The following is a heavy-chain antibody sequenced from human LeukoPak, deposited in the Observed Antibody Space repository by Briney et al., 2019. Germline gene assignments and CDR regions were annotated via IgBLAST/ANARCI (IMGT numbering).Heavy chain of an antibody. V-gene: IGHV1-2*02. CDR1: GYTFTGDY. D-gene: IGHD6-13*01. CDR2: INPNRGET. CDR3: AKSRTHSSGWFTSAFDV. J-gene: IGHJ3*01. Sequence: GESLKISCKGSGYTFTGDYIHWVRQAPGQGLEWMGWINPNRGETKYAQKFQGTVTMTRDTSITTAYMEVTRLRYEDTAVYYCAKSRTHSSGWFTSAFDVWGQGTMVTVSA.